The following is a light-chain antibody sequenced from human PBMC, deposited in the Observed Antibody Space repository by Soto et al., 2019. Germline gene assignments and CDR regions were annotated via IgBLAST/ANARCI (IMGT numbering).Light chain of an antibody. Sequence: DIVMTQTPLSLPVTLGQPASISSRSSQSLVHSDGNTYFNWLQQRRGQPPRLLIYKISNRFAGVSDRLSGSGAGADFTLKISRVEAEDVGVYYCMQATQSYTFGQGTKLEIK. CDR2: KIS. J-gene: IGKJ2*01. CDR3: MQATQSYT. V-gene: IGKV2-24*01. CDR1: QSLVHSDGNTY.